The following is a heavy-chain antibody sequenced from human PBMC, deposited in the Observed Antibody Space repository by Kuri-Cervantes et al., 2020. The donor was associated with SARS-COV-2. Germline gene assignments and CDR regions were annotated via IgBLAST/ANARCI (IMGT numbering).Heavy chain of an antibody. D-gene: IGHD3-22*01. CDR3: ARPSNFHHDSGAYV. V-gene: IGHV3-33*01. CDR2: IWYDGSNK. J-gene: IGHJ6*02. CDR1: GFTFSGYG. Sequence: GESLKISCAASGFTFSGYGMHWVRQAPGKGLEWVAFIWYDGSNKYYADSVKGRFTISRDNFKNTVYLQMNSLRAEDTAVYYCARPSNFHHDSGAYVWGQGTTVTVSS.